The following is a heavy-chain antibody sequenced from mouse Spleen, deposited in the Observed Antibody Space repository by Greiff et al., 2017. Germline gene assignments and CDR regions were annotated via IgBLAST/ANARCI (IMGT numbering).Heavy chain of an antibody. J-gene: IGHJ4*01. CDR1: GFTFSSYA. Sequence: EVKLMESGGGLVKPGGSLKLSCAASGFTFSSYAMSWVRQTPEKRLEWVATISSGGSYTYYPDSVKGRFTISRDNAKNTLYLQMSSLRSEDTAMYYCARFRYDHYYAMDYWGQGTSVTVSS. CDR3: ARFRYDHYYAMDY. D-gene: IGHD2-14*01. V-gene: IGHV5-9-1*01. CDR2: ISSGGSYT.